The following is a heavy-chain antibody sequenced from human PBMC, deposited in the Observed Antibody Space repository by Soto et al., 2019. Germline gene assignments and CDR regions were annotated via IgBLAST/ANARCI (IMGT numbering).Heavy chain of an antibody. Sequence: QVQLAESGGGVVQPGRSLRLSCEVSGFTFSNYGMHWVRQAPGKGLEWVAVISNDGSNKYYGDAVKGRFTISRDNSKNTLALQMNRVRPEDTAVYFCANRRASESGIPGAVDMWGQGTRVTVSS. CDR1: GFTFSNYG. J-gene: IGHJ3*02. V-gene: IGHV3-30*18. CDR3: ANRRASESGIPGAVDM. CDR2: ISNDGSNK. D-gene: IGHD2-21*02.